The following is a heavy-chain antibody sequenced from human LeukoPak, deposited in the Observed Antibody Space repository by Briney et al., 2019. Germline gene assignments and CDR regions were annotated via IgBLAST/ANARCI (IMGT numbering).Heavy chain of an antibody. CDR2: IHYSGST. V-gene: IGHV4-59*08. CDR1: GGSISSYY. D-gene: IGHD6-19*01. CDR3: ARHDTAVAGFDY. J-gene: IGHJ4*02. Sequence: PSETLSLTCTVSGGSISSYYWSWIRQPPGKGLEWIGYIHYSGSTNYNPSLKSRVTISVDTSKNQFSLKLSSVTAADTAVYYCARHDTAVAGFDYWGQGTLVTVSS.